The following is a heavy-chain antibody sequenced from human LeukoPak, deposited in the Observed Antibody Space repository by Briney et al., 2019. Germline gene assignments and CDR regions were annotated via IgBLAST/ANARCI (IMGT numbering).Heavy chain of an antibody. CDR3: ARVPRDYYDSSGHYFDY. CDR1: GGTFSSYA. CDR2: IIPIFGTA. Sequence: ASVKVSCKASGGTFSSYAISWVRQAPGQGLEWMGGIIPIFGTANYAQKFQGRVTITTDESTSTACMELSSLRSEDTAVYYCARVPRDYYDSSGHYFDYWGQGTLVTVSS. D-gene: IGHD3-22*01. J-gene: IGHJ4*02. V-gene: IGHV1-69*05.